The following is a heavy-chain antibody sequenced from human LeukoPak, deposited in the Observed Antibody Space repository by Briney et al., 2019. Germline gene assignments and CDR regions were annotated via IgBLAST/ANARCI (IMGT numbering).Heavy chain of an antibody. CDR2: ISYDGSNK. D-gene: IGHD1-26*01. J-gene: IGHJ4*02. Sequence: GGSLRLSCAASGFTFSSYAMSWVRQAPGKGLEWVAVISYDGSNKYYADSVKGRFTISRDNSKNTLYLQMNSLRAEDTAVYYCAKDGWSTLSGSYFPFDYWGQGTLVTVSS. CDR1: GFTFSSYA. V-gene: IGHV3-30*18. CDR3: AKDGWSTLSGSYFPFDY.